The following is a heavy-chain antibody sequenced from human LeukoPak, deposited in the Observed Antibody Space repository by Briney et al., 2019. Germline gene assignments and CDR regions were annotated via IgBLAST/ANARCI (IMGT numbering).Heavy chain of an antibody. J-gene: IGHJ4*02. CDR2: ISSSSSTV. D-gene: IGHD3-22*01. Sequence: GGSLRLSCAASGFTFSSYSMNWVRQAPGKGLEWVSYISSSSSTVYYADSVKGRFTISRDNAKNSLYLQMNSLRAEDTAVYYCARDPLDYYDSSGYARLDYWGQGTLVTVSS. V-gene: IGHV3-48*01. CDR3: ARDPLDYYDSSGYARLDY. CDR1: GFTFSSYS.